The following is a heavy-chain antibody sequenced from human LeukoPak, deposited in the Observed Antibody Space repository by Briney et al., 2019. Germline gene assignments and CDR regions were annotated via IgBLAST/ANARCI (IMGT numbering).Heavy chain of an antibody. V-gene: IGHV3-72*01. CDR3: ARDARDGIDY. CDR1: GFRFSDHY. J-gene: IGHJ4*02. D-gene: IGHD5-24*01. CDR2: TKHKAHSYTT. Sequence: GGSLRLSCAAPGFRFSDHYMDWVRQAPGKGLEWVGRTKHKAHSYTTDYAASVKDRFIISRDDSKDSLFLQMNSLKTEDTAMYYCARDARDGIDYWGQGTLVSVSS.